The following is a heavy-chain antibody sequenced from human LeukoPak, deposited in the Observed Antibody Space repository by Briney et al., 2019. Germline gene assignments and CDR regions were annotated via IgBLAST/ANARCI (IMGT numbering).Heavy chain of an antibody. D-gene: IGHD6-19*01. V-gene: IGHV3-21*01. J-gene: IGHJ4*02. Sequence: GGSLRLSCAASGFTFSSYSVNWVRQAPGKGLKWVSSISSSSSYIYYADSVKGRFTISRDNAKNSLYLQMNSLRAEDTAVYYCARDSSGWYRFDYWGQGTLVTASS. CDR1: GFTFSSYS. CDR3: ARDSSGWYRFDY. CDR2: ISSSSSYI.